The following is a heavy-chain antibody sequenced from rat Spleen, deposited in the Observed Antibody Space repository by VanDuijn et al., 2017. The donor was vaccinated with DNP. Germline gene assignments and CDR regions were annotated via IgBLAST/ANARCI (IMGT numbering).Heavy chain of an antibody. V-gene: IGHV5-27*01. CDR1: GFTFSDFY. CDR3: TTLNFYASLSEYFDY. Sequence: EVQLVDSGGGLVQPGRSLKLSCAASGFTFSDFYMAWVRQAPKKGLEWVATISTSGSKIYYPDSVKGRFTISRDNAKSILYLQTDSLRSEDTATYYCTTLNFYASLSEYFDYWGQGVMVTVSS. D-gene: IGHD1-12*01. J-gene: IGHJ2*01. CDR2: ISTSGSKI.